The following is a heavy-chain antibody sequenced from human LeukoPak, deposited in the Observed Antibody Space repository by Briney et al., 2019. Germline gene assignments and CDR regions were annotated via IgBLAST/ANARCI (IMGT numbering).Heavy chain of an antibody. CDR3: AKDVLGVLRYFDWLDPWFGP. D-gene: IGHD3-9*01. Sequence: PGRSLRLSCAASGFTFSSYGMHWVRQAPGKGLEWVAVISYDGSNKYYADSVKGRFTISRDNSKNTLYLQMNSLRAEDTAVYYCAKDVLGVLRYFDWLDPWFGPWGQGTLVTVSS. J-gene: IGHJ5*02. V-gene: IGHV3-30*18. CDR2: ISYDGSNK. CDR1: GFTFSSYG.